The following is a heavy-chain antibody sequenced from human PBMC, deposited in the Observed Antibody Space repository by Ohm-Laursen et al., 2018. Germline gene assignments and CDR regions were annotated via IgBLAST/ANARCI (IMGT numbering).Heavy chain of an antibody. D-gene: IGHD1-14*01. J-gene: IGHJ4*02. V-gene: IGHV3-74*01. CDR2: INSDGSTT. Sequence: SLRLSCTASGFTFSNYWMGWVHQAPRKGLVWVSHINSDGSTTSYADSVKGRFTISRDNAKNTLYLQMNSLRAEDTAVYYCARVVYYYDYWGQGTLLTVSS. CDR3: ARVVYYYDY. CDR1: GFTFSNYW.